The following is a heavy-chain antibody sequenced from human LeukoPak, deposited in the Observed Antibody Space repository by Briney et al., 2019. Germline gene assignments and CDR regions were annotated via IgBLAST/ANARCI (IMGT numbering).Heavy chain of an antibody. J-gene: IGHJ4*02. CDR2: IKSKTDGGTT. CDR1: GFTFSNAW. Sequence: PGGSLRLSCAASGFTFSNAWMSWVRQAPGKGLEWVGRIKSKTDGGTTDYAAPVKGRFTISRDDSKNTLYLQMNSLKTEDTAVYYCTTDAAALGDSSGYYYVPLDYWGQGTLVTVSS. D-gene: IGHD3-22*01. CDR3: TTDAAALGDSSGYYYVPLDY. V-gene: IGHV3-15*01.